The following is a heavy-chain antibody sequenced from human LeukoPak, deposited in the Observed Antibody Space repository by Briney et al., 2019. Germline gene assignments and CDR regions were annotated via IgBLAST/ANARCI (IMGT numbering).Heavy chain of an antibody. V-gene: IGHV4-59*12. J-gene: IGHJ3*01. CDR1: GAPLSNYY. CDR3: AATVPFSSDGFDF. D-gene: IGHD4-17*01. CDR2: IFYSGTT. Sequence: SETLSLTCIVSGAPLSNYYWNWIRQSPERGLEWLGYIFYSGTTKYNPSLENRVTISLDPPKNRLSLKISSVTAEDTALYYCAATVPFSSDGFDFWGQGKVVAVSS.